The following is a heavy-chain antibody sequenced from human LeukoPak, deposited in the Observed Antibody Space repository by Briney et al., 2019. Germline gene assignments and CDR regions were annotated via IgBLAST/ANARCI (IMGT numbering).Heavy chain of an antibody. CDR2: IYHSGTT. CDR1: GYSISSGFY. Sequence: SETLSLTCSVSGYSISSGFYWGWIRQPPGKGREWIGSIYHSGTTYYNPSLNSRVTISVDTSKNQFSLKLTSVPAADTAVYYCARGGGSGYATSSYMDVWGKGPTVTVS. CDR3: ARGGGSGYATSSYMDV. J-gene: IGHJ6*03. D-gene: IGHD5-12*01. V-gene: IGHV4-38-2*02.